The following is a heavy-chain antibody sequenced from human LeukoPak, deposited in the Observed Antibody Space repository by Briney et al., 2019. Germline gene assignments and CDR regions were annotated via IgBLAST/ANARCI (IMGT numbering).Heavy chain of an antibody. CDR1: GGSISRGSYY. D-gene: IGHD3-10*01. Sequence: SETLSLTCIVSGGSISRGSYYWSWIRQPAGKGLEWMGRIYNSGSTNYNPSLKSRVTISTDMSKNQLSLELNSVTAADTAVYYYARQTFGVLYFDSWGQGTLVIVSS. CDR2: IYNSGST. V-gene: IGHV4-61*02. CDR3: ARQTFGVLYFDS. J-gene: IGHJ4*02.